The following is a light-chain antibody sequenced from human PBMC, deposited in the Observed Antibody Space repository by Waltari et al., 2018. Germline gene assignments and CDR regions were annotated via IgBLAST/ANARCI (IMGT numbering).Light chain of an antibody. CDR2: EVN. J-gene: IGLJ2*01. CDR3: CSYAGSTTWL. V-gene: IGLV2-23*02. CDR1: NSDVGHYNL. Sequence: QSALTQPASVSGSPGQSITISCTGSNSDVGHYNLVPWYQQHPGKAPKLLLYEVNQRPSGVSSRFSGSKSGITASLTISGLQAEDEADFYCCSYAGSTTWLFGGGTRLTVL.